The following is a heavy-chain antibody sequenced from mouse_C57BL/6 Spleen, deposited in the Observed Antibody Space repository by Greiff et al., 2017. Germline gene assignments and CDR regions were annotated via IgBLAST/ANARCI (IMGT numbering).Heavy chain of an antibody. Sequence: EVKVVESGPVLVKPGASVKMSCKASGYTFTDYYMNWVKQSHGKSLEWIGVINPYNGGTSYNQKFKGKATLTVDKSSSTAYMELNSLTSEDSAVYYCARGGNYYAMDYWGQGTSVTVSS. V-gene: IGHV1-19*01. CDR2: INPYNGGT. CDR1: GYTFTDYY. J-gene: IGHJ4*01. CDR3: ARGGNYYAMDY. D-gene: IGHD2-1*01.